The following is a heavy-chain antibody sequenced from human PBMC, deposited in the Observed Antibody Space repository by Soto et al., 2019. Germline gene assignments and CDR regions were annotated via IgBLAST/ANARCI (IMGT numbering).Heavy chain of an antibody. CDR2: IIPMLPVT. J-gene: IGHJ3*01. V-gene: IGHV1-69*02. CDR3: SIGSWSAETFDV. CDR1: GGTFNTYT. D-gene: IGHD2-2*01. Sequence: QVHLIQSGAEVKKPGSSVKVSCKAAGGTFNTYTLFWVRQAPGHGLEWMGRIIPMLPVTNSAQKFRGRLTLTAHKSTGTAFMELTSLTSYDTAVYYCSIGSWSAETFDVWGQGTMVTVSS.